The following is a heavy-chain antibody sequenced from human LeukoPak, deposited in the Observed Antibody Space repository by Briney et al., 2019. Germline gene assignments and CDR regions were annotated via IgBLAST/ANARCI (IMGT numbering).Heavy chain of an antibody. D-gene: IGHD3-22*01. CDR3: ARQGRDYYDSSGYYPY. Sequence: INHSASTNYNPSLKSRVTISVDTSKNQFSLKLSSVTAADTAVYYCARQGRDYYDSSGYYPYWGQGTLVTVSS. CDR2: INHSAST. J-gene: IGHJ4*02. V-gene: IGHV4-34*01.